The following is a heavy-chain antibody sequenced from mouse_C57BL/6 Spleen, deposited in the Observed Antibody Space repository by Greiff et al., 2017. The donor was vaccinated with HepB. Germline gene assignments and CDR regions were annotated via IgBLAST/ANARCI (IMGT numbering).Heavy chain of an antibody. CDR1: GFNIKDYY. CDR2: IDPEDGET. V-gene: IGHV14-2*01. Sequence: EVKLLESGAELVKPGASVKLSCTASGFNIKDYYMHWVKQRTEQGLEWIGRIDPEDGETKYAPKFQGKATITADTSSNTAYLQLSSLTSEDTAVYYCASLWHYGSSLDYWGQGTTLTVSS. J-gene: IGHJ2*01. D-gene: IGHD1-1*01. CDR3: ASLWHYGSSLDY.